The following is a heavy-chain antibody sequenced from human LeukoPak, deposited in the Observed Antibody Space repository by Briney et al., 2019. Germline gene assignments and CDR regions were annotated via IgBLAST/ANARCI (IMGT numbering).Heavy chain of an antibody. Sequence: GASVKVSCKASGYTFTDYYMHWVRQAPGQGLEWMGWINPNSGGTNYAQKFQGRVTMTRDTSISTAYMELSRLKSDDTAVYYCARGSLLRFLEWLAWFDPWGQGTLVTVSS. V-gene: IGHV1-2*02. CDR1: GYTFTDYY. D-gene: IGHD3-3*01. J-gene: IGHJ5*02. CDR3: ARGSLLRFLEWLAWFDP. CDR2: INPNSGGT.